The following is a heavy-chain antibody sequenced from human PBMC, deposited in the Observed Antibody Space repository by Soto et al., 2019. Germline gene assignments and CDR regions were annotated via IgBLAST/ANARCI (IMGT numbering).Heavy chain of an antibody. CDR1: GFTFSSYA. Sequence: XGALKLSCTASGFTFSSYAMIWVRQAPGKGLEWVSAISGSGGSTYYADSVKGRFTISRDNSKNTLYLQMNSLRAEDTAVYYCATDIVVVVAATPPGFDPWGQGTLVTVSS. D-gene: IGHD2-15*01. CDR2: ISGSGGST. CDR3: ATDIVVVVAATPPGFDP. J-gene: IGHJ5*02. V-gene: IGHV3-23*01.